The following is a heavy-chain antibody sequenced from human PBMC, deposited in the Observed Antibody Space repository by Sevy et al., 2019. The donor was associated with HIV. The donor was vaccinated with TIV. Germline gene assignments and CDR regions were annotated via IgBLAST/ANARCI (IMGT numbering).Heavy chain of an antibody. CDR1: GFTFSGSA. Sequence: GGSLRLSCAASGFTFSGSAMHWVRQASGKGLEWVGRIRSKANSYATAYAASVKGRFTISSDDSKNTAYLQMNSRKTEDTAVYYCTRQPSLAYCSGGSCYVLISGMDVWGQGTTVTVSS. D-gene: IGHD2-15*01. CDR2: IRSKANSYAT. J-gene: IGHJ6*02. CDR3: TRQPSLAYCSGGSCYVLISGMDV. V-gene: IGHV3-73*01.